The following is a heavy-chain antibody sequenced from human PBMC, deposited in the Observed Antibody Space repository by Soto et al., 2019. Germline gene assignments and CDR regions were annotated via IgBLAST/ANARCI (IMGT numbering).Heavy chain of an antibody. CDR1: GFIFSDHA. CDR2: ISGNGIAT. CDR3: ARDAISMVRGNNNRLDP. D-gene: IGHD3-10*01. J-gene: IGHJ5*02. V-gene: IGHV3-23*01. Sequence: AGGSLRLSCEASGFIFSDHAMSWVRQAPGKGLEWVSAISGNGIATYYADSVKGRFTISRDNSKNTLYLQMNRLRADDTAVYYCARDAISMVRGNNNRLDPWGQGTLVTVST.